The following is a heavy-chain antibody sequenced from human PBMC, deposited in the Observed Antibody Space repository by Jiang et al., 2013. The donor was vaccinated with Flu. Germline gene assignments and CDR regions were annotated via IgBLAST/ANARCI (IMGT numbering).Heavy chain of an antibody. V-gene: IGHV3-30*02. Sequence: AASGFTFSSYGMHWVRQAPGKGLEWVAFIRYDGSNKYYADSVKGRFTISRDNSKNTLYLQMNSLRAEDTAVYYCAKDTTYSSSWYDGLFDYWGQGTLVTVSS. CDR2: IRYDGSNK. J-gene: IGHJ4*02. D-gene: IGHD6-13*01. CDR1: GFTFSSYG. CDR3: AKDTTYSSSWYDGLFDY.